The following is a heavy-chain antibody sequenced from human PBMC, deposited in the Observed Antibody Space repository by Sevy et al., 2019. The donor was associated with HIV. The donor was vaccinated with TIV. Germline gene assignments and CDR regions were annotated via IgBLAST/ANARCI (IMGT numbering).Heavy chain of an antibody. CDR2: ISGFGDKT. D-gene: IGHD1-1*01. CDR1: GVTFSDYA. J-gene: IGHJ6*02. V-gene: IGHV3-23*01. Sequence: GGSLRLSCAVSGVTFSDYAMSWVRQAPGKGLEWVSFISGFGDKTYYADSVRGRFTISRDNSKNTQHLQMNSLRAEDTAVYYCAKAGGINWFYYYYGMDVWGQGTTVTVSS. CDR3: AKAGGINWFYYYYGMDV.